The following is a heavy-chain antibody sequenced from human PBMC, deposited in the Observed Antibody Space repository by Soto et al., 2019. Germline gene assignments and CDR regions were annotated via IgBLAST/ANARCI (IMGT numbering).Heavy chain of an antibody. V-gene: IGHV4-59*01. CDR2: IYYSGST. CDR3: ARVSLERLEPHYYYYYGMDV. D-gene: IGHD1-1*01. Sequence: SETLSLTCTVSGGSISSYYWSWIRQPPGKGLEWIGYIYYSGSTNYNPSLKSRVTISVDTSKNQFSLKLSSVTAADTAVYYCARVSLERLEPHYYYYYGMDVWGQGTTVTVSS. CDR1: GGSISSYY. J-gene: IGHJ6*02.